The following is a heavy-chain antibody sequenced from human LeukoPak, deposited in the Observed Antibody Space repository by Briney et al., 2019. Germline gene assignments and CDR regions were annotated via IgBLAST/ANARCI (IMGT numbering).Heavy chain of an antibody. V-gene: IGHV1-69*06. CDR2: IIPIFGTA. J-gene: IGHJ1*01. Sequence: SVKVSCKASGGTFSSYAISWVRQAPGQGLEWMGGIIPIFGTANYAQKFQGRVTITADKSTSTAYMELSSLRSEDTAVYHCASNRRTYYYDSSTFQHWGQGTLVTVSS. CDR3: ASNRRTYYYDSSTFQH. CDR1: GGTFSSYA. D-gene: IGHD3-22*01.